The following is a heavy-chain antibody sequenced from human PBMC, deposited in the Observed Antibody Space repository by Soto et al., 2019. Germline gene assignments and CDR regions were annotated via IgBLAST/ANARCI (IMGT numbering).Heavy chain of an antibody. CDR1: GYTFTSYG. V-gene: IGHV1-18*01. J-gene: IGHJ6*02. CDR2: ISAYNGNT. D-gene: IGHD3-9*01. CDR3: ARVDILTGYSPDSALRSYYYYGMDV. Sequence: QVQLVQSGAEVKKPGASVKVSCKASGYTFTSYGISWVRQAPGQGLEWMGWISAYNGNTNYAQKLQGRVTMTTDTSTSTGYMELRSLRSDDTAVYYCARVDILTGYSPDSALRSYYYYGMDVWGQGTTVTVSS.